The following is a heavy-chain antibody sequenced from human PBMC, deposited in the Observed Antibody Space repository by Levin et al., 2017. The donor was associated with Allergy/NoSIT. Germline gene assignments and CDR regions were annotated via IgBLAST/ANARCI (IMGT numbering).Heavy chain of an antibody. Sequence: GESLKISCAASGLTFSPYWMHWVRQAPGKGLVWVSSISSDGGDKNYADSVNGRFTISRDNAKSALYLQMNGLRADDTAVYYCARSTTYGEFWRGLDGQPHYFDSWGQGTLVTVSS. D-gene: IGHD3-3*01. V-gene: IGHV3-74*01. J-gene: IGHJ4*02. CDR3: ARSTTYGEFWRGLDGQPHYFDS. CDR2: ISSDGGDK. CDR1: GLTFSPYW.